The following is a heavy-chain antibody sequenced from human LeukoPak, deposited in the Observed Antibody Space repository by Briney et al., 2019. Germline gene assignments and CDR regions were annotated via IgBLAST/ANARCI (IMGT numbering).Heavy chain of an antibody. J-gene: IGHJ4*02. D-gene: IGHD3-22*01. Sequence: RGSLRLSCAVSGFTFSSYWMSWVRQAPGKGLEWVANIKEDGTEKYYQDSVKGRLTISRDNAKNSLYLQMNSLRAEDTAVYYCAREVVLSTSAWFEYWGQGTLVTVSS. CDR2: IKEDGTEK. CDR3: AREVVLSTSAWFEY. V-gene: IGHV3-7*01. CDR1: GFTFSSYW.